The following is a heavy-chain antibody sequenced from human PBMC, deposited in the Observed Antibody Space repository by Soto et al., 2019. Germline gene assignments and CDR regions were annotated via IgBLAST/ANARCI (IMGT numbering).Heavy chain of an antibody. CDR2: IYYSGST. D-gene: IGHD5-18*01. CDR1: GGSISSYY. Sequence: QVQLQESGPGLVKPSETLSLTCTVSGGSISSYYWSWIRQPPGKGLEWIGYIYYSGSTNYNPSLKSRVTISVDTSKNQFSLKLISVTAADTAVDYCARGGGYSYGLDYWGQGTLVTVSS. V-gene: IGHV4-59*01. J-gene: IGHJ4*02. CDR3: ARGGGYSYGLDY.